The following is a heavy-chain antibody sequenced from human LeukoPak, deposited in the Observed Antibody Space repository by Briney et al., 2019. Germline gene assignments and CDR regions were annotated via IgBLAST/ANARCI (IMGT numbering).Heavy chain of an antibody. D-gene: IGHD1-1*01. J-gene: IGHJ4*02. V-gene: IGHV3-23*01. CDR2: ISGSGGST. CDR3: AKDRSGPTGSFGY. CDR1: GFTFSNYW. Sequence: GSLRLSCAGSGFTFSNYWMTWVRQAPGKGLEWVSAISGSGGSTYYADSVKGRFTISRDNSKNTLYLQINSLRAEDTAVYYCAKDRSGPTGSFGYWGQGTLVTVSS.